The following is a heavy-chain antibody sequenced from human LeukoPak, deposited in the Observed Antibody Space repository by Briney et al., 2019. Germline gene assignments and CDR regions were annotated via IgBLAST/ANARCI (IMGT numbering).Heavy chain of an antibody. Sequence: SEPLSLTCTVSGGSISSTSYYWGLIRQPPGKGLEWIGSICNSGSTYLNPSLKRRVTISVDTSKNQFSLKLSSVTAADTAVYYCATNFVVGATKYYFDDWGQGTLVTASA. D-gene: IGHD1-26*01. CDR1: GGSISSTSYY. J-gene: IGHJ4*02. V-gene: IGHV4-39*01. CDR3: ATNFVVGATKYYFDD. CDR2: ICNSGST.